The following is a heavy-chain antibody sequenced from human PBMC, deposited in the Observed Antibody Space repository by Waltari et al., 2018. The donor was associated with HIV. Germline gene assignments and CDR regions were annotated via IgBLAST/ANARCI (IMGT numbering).Heavy chain of an antibody. J-gene: IGHJ4*02. Sequence: EVQLVESGGGLVQPGESLRLSCAASGFTFSSHWMSWVRQAPGRGMEWVANIKPDGRETYYVDSVKGRFTISRDNAKTSLYLQMNSLRAEDTAVYFCAREYFYESSGYYYRSTFDYWGQGTLVTVSS. CDR1: GFTFSSHW. CDR3: AREYFYESSGYYYRSTFDY. D-gene: IGHD3-22*01. V-gene: IGHV3-7*01. CDR2: IKPDGRET.